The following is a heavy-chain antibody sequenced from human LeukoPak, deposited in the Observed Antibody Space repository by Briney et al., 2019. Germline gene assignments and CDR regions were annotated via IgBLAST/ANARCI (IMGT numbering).Heavy chain of an antibody. J-gene: IGHJ4*02. CDR1: GFTFSTSA. CDR3: AKLIGSSSDIG. Sequence: GGSLRLSCAASGFTFSTSAMSWARQAPGEGLEWVSSISDSGGATYYADSVKGRFTISRDNSKNTLYLQMNGLRAEDTAVYYCAKLIGSSSDIGWGQGTLVTVSS. D-gene: IGHD2-15*01. CDR2: ISDSGGAT. V-gene: IGHV3-23*01.